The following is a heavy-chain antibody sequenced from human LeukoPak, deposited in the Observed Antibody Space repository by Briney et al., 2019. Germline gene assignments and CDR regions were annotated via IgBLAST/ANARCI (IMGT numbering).Heavy chain of an antibody. CDR3: ARLSPNSGSYLTYYYYYYHMDV. CDR2: ISYDGSNR. CDR1: GFTFSSYG. V-gene: IGHV3-30*03. Sequence: PGGSLRLSCAVSGFTFSSYGMHWVRQAPGKGLEWVAVISYDGSNRYYADSVKGRFTISRDTSKNTLYLQMNSLRTEDTAVYYCARLSPNSGSYLTYYYYYYHMDVWGKGTTVTVSS. D-gene: IGHD1-26*01. J-gene: IGHJ6*03.